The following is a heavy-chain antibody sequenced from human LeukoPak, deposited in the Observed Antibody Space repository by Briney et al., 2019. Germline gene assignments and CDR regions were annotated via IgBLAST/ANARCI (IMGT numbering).Heavy chain of an antibody. J-gene: IGHJ4*02. CDR2: ISTNGGNT. CDR1: GFTYSSYA. V-gene: IGHV3-64D*08. CDR3: VRYCSGDICRGFDY. D-gene: IGHD2-15*01. Sequence: GGSLRLSRSASGFTYSSYAMQWVRQARAKGLEHVSGISTNGGNTHYADSVKGRFTISRDNSKNTLYLEMSSLRAEDTAVYYCVRYCSGDICRGFDYWGQGTLVTVSS.